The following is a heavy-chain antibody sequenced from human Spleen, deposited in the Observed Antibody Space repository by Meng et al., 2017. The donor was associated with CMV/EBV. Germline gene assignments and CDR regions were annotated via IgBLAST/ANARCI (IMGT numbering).Heavy chain of an antibody. Sequence: LTCAVYGGSFSGYYWSWLRQPPGKGLEWIGEINHSGSTNYNPSLKSRVTISVDTSKNQFSLKLSSVTAADTAVYYCARGLSSSGFDYWGQGTLVTVSS. CDR2: INHSGST. J-gene: IGHJ4*02. CDR3: ARGLSSSGFDY. D-gene: IGHD6-6*01. CDR1: GGSFSGYY. V-gene: IGHV4-34*01.